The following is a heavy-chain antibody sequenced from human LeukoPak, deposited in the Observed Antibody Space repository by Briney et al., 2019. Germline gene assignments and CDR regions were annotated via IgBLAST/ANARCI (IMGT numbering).Heavy chain of an antibody. V-gene: IGHV1-2*02. CDR2: IYPNSGAT. J-gene: IGHJ4*02. Sequence: ASVKVSCKASGYTFTGYYMHWVRQAPGQGLEWMGYIYPNSGATKYAQKFQGRVTMTRDTSISIAYMELSGLGSDDTAVYYCGTLLSNGPFDYWGQGSLVTVSS. CDR3: GTLLSNGPFDY. CDR1: GYTFTGYY.